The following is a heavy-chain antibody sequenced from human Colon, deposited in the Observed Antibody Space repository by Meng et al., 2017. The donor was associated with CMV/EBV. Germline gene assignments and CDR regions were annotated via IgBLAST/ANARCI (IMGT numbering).Heavy chain of an antibody. CDR2: ISSDGNIK. CDR3: ATGADLHTFWNGFAY. V-gene: IGHV3-30-3*01. D-gene: IGHD3-3*01. CDR1: GFTFSRFA. J-gene: IGHJ4*02. Sequence: GESLKISCAASGFTFSRFAIHWVRQAPGKGLEWVALISSDGNIKSYADSVKGRFTISRDNSRNTLSLQMNNLRADDTALYYCATGADLHTFWNGFAYWGQGAVVTVSS.